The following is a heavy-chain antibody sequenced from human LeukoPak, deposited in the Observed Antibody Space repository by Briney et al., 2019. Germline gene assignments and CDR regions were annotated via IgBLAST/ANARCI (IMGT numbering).Heavy chain of an antibody. CDR3: ALIVYDSSGYYYFDY. Sequence: SETLSLTCTVSGGSISSYYWSWIRQPPGKGLEWIGYIYYSGSTNYNPSLKSRVTISVDTSKNQFSLKLSSVTAADTAVYYCALIVYDSSGYYYFDYWGQGTLVTVS. CDR1: GGSISSYY. V-gene: IGHV4-59*01. J-gene: IGHJ4*02. CDR2: IYYSGST. D-gene: IGHD3-22*01.